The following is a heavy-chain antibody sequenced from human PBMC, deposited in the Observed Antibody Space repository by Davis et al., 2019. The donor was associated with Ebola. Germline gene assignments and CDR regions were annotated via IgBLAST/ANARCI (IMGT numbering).Heavy chain of an antibody. CDR2: IYSAGSA. Sequence: GESLKISCAASGFTVSTNYMTWVRQAPGKGLEWVSSIYSAGSAYYADSVRGRFTISRDNSKDTVYLQMNSLRVEDTAVYYCAREPSLYCSGGSCYPNWFDHWGQGTLVTVSS. CDR3: AREPSLYCSGGSCYPNWFDH. V-gene: IGHV3-53*05. D-gene: IGHD2-15*01. J-gene: IGHJ5*02. CDR1: GFTVSTNY.